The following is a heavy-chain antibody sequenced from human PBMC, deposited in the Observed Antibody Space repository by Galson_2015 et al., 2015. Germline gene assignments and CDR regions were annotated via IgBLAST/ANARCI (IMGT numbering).Heavy chain of an antibody. D-gene: IGHD5-18*01. CDR2: INRDGSST. V-gene: IGHV3-74*01. J-gene: IGHJ6*02. CDR1: GFTFSSYW. Sequence: SLRLSCAASGFTFSSYWMHWVRQAPGKGLVWVSRINRDGSSTSYADSVKGRFTISRDNAKNTLYLQMNSLRAEDTAVYYCARDPQLWLYGMDVWGQGTTVTVSS. CDR3: ARDPQLWLYGMDV.